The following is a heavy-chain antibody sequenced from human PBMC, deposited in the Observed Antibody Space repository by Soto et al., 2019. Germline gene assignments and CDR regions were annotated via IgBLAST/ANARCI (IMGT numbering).Heavy chain of an antibody. CDR3: ANGHGTSSLHYCGRDV. D-gene: IGHD6-6*01. CDR1: GFTFRSYG. J-gene: IGHJ6*02. V-gene: IGHV3-30*18. CDR2: ISYDGSNK. Sequence: QVQLVESGGGVVQPGRSLRLSCAASGFTFRSYGMHWVRQAPGKGLDWVAVISYDGSNKYYGDSVRGRFTISRDNFKSTLYLQMNRPRPEDTAVYYCANGHGTSSLHYCGRDVCGQGSTVTLSS.